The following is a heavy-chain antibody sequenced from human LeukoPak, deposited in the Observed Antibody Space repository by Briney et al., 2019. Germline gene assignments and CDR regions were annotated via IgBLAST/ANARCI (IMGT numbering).Heavy chain of an antibody. D-gene: IGHD3-9*01. CDR1: GDSVSSNSAA. J-gene: IGHJ3*02. CDR3: ARGDYDILTGYRLDI. CDR2: TYYRSKWYN. V-gene: IGHV6-1*01. Sequence: SQTLSLTCAISGDSVSSNSAAWNWIRHSPSRGLGWLGRTYYRSKWYNDYAVSVKCRLTINPDTSKTQFSLQLNSVTTEASAVYYCARGDYDILTGYRLDIWGQGTMVTVSS.